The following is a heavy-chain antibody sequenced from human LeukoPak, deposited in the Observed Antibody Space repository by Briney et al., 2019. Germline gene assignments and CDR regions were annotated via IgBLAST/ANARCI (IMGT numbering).Heavy chain of an antibody. V-gene: IGHV4-31*03. CDR2: IDNSGST. CDR1: GGSISSGGYY. Sequence: SETLSLTCSVSGGSISSGGYYWSWIRQHPGKGLEWIGYIDNSGSTNYNPSLKSRVTISVDASKNQFSLKLSSVTAADTAMYYCARPFKRPSDAFDIWGQGTMVNVSS. J-gene: IGHJ3*02. CDR3: ARPFKRPSDAFDI.